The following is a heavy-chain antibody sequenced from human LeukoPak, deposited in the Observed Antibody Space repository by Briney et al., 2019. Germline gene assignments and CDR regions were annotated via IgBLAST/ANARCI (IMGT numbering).Heavy chain of an antibody. J-gene: IGHJ4*02. CDR3: IYSGNYPFDY. CDR1: GFTFSSYS. CDR2: ISSSSSYV. V-gene: IGHV3-21*01. Sequence: GGSLRLSCAASGFTFSSYSMKWVRQAPGKGLEWVSSISSSSSYVYYADSVKGRFTISRDNAKNSLYLQMNSLRAEDTAVYYCIYSGNYPFDYWGQGTLVTVSS. D-gene: IGHD1-26*01.